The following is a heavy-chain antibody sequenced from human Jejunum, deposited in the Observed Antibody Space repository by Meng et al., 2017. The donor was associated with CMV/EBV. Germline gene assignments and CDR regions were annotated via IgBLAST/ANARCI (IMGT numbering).Heavy chain of an antibody. D-gene: IGHD3-3*01. Sequence: EQLVGSGGGVVQPGGYLTLSCEASGFTLSIYGMHWVRQAPGKGLEWVAFLRYDGSNKYYTESVRGRFTISRDNSKNTLYLQMNNLRVEDTAVYFCARRVEWSDCWGQGTLVTVSS. CDR1: GFTLSIYG. J-gene: IGHJ4*02. CDR3: ARRVEWSDC. V-gene: IGHV3-30*02. CDR2: LRYDGSNK.